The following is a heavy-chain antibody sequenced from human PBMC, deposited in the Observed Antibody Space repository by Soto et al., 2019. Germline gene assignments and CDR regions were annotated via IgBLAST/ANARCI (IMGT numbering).Heavy chain of an antibody. CDR3: AHNWNDRFQY. D-gene: IGHD1-1*01. Sequence: QITLKESGPTLVKPTQTLTQTGTFSGFSLSTSGVSVGWILQPPGKALEWLALIYWDDDKRYSPSLESRLTITKDTSKNQVVLTMTNVDPVNTATYYCAHNWNDRFQYWGQGTLVTVSS. J-gene: IGHJ4*02. V-gene: IGHV2-5*02. CDR2: IYWDDDK. CDR1: GFSLSTSGVS.